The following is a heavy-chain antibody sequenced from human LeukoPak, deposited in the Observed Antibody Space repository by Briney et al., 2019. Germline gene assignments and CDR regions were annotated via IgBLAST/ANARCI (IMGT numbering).Heavy chain of an antibody. CDR1: GYTLSELS. CDR2: VDPEDGET. D-gene: IGHD1-26*01. Sequence: ASVKVSCKVSGYTLSELSMHWVRQAPGKGLEWMGGVDPEDGETIYAQKFQGRVTMTEDTSTDTAYMELSSLRSEDTAVYYCTRGVEWEPNPGRGAESGFDYWGQGTLVTVSS. J-gene: IGHJ4*02. V-gene: IGHV1-24*01. CDR3: TRGVEWEPNPGRGAESGFDY.